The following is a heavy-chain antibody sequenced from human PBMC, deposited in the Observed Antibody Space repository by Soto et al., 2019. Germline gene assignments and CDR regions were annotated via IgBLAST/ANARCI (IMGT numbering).Heavy chain of an antibody. V-gene: IGHV3-30-3*01. CDR3: ARGRRDYYDSSGYYPGGDY. Sequence: QVQLVESGGGVVQPGRSLRLSCAASGFTFSSYAMHWVRQAPGKGLEWVAVISYDGSNKYYADSVKGRFTTSRDNSKNTLYLQMNSLRAEDTAVYYCARGRRDYYDSSGYYPGGDYWGQGTLVTVSS. CDR1: GFTFSSYA. CDR2: ISYDGSNK. D-gene: IGHD3-22*01. J-gene: IGHJ4*02.